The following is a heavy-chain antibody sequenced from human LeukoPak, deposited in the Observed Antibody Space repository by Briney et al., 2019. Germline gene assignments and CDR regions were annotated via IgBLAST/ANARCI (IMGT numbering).Heavy chain of an antibody. CDR1: GFTFSNNW. V-gene: IGHV3-74*01. CDR3: AMIKEG. CDR2: ITPPGRTT. D-gene: IGHD3-22*01. Sequence: PGGSLRLSCAASGFTFSNNWMHWVRQAPVKRLVLLSPITPPGRTTTYPDSLKGRFTISRDNAKNPLYLQMNSLRAEDTAVYYCAMIKEGWGQGTLVTVSS. J-gene: IGHJ4*02.